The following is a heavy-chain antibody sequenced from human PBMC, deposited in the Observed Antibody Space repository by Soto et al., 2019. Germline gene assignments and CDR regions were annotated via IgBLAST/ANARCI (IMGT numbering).Heavy chain of an antibody. CDR2: IDSAGDA. Sequence: EVQLVESGGGLVQPGGSLRLSCAASGFTFSSHDMHWVRQVTGKGLEWVSGIDSAGDAKYPASVKGRFTISRENAKNSLHLQMNSLRAGDTAVYYGARGGIWGVSWNWFDTWGQGTLVTVSS. J-gene: IGHJ5*02. D-gene: IGHD3-10*01. CDR1: GFTFSSHD. CDR3: ARGGIWGVSWNWFDT. V-gene: IGHV3-13*01.